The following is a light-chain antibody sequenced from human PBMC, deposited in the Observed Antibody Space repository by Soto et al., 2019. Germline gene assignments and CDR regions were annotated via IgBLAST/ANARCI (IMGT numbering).Light chain of an antibody. V-gene: IGLV1-40*01. CDR2: NYT. Sequence: QSVVTQPPSVSGAPGQRVTISCTGSNSNIGADYGVHWYQQFPGTAPKLLISNYTNRPSGVPYRFSASRSGSSASLAITGLQSDDEADYYCQSFDRSLPGPILGVGTKLTVL. J-gene: IGLJ2*01. CDR3: QSFDRSLPGPI. CDR1: NSNIGADYG.